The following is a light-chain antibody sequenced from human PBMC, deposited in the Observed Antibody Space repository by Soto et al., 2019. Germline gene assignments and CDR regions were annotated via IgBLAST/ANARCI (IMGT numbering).Light chain of an antibody. J-gene: IGLJ1*01. Sequence: QSALTQPASVSGSPGQSITISCTGTSSDVANYNYVSWYQQHPGKAPKLMIYEVSNRPSGVSNRFSGSKSGYTASLTISGLRAEDEADYYCSSYTSSSTLGVFGTGTKLTVL. CDR3: SSYTSSSTLGV. CDR2: EVS. V-gene: IGLV2-14*01. CDR1: SSDVANYNY.